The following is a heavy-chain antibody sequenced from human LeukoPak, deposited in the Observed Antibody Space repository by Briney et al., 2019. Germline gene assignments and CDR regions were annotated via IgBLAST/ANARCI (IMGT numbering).Heavy chain of an antibody. Sequence: SETLSLTCTVSGGSIAGSSYYWGWIRQPPGKGLEWIGSIYYSGSTYYNPSLKGRVTISVDTSKNQFSLKLSSVTATDTAVYYCARGSVVISIWFFDYWGQGTLVTVSS. J-gene: IGHJ4*02. CDR1: GGSIAGSSYY. CDR2: IYYSGST. V-gene: IGHV4-39*01. CDR3: ARGSVVISIWFFDY. D-gene: IGHD6-13*01.